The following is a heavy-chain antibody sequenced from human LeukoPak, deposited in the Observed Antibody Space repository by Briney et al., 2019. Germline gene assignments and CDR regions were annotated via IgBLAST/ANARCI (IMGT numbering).Heavy chain of an antibody. D-gene: IGHD6-6*01. V-gene: IGHV1-46*01. CDR1: GYTFPSYF. Sequence: ASVTVSCKASGYTFPSYFMHWVRQAPGQGLEWMGIINPTGGSTTYAQKFQGRVAMTRDTSTSTVYMELSSLRSDDTAVYYCARTAARRFDYWGQGTLVTVSS. CDR3: ARTAARRFDY. J-gene: IGHJ4*02. CDR2: INPTGGST.